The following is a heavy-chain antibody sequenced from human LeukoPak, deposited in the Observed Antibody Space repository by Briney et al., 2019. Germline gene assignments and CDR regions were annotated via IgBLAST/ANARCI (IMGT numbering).Heavy chain of an antibody. J-gene: IGHJ4*02. CDR1: GGSISSGDYY. Sequence: SETLSLTCTVSGGSISSGDYYWSWIRQPPGKGLEWIGYIYYSGSTYYNPSLKSRVTISVDTSKNQFSLKLSSVTAADTAVYYCARLGSYSSSPYFDYWGQGTLVTVSS. CDR2: IYYSGST. D-gene: IGHD6-6*01. CDR3: ARLGSYSSSPYFDY. V-gene: IGHV4-30-4*01.